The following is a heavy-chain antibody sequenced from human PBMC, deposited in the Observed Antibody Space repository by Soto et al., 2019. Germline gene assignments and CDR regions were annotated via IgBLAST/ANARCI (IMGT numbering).Heavy chain of an antibody. CDR2: ITHSSDTI. D-gene: IGHD3-22*01. Sequence: GGSLRLSCGASGFTFRDHAMNWVRQAPGKGLEWVSYITHSSDTIYYSDSVKGRFTISRDNAKNSLYLQMNSLRDEDTAVYYCARDHITMIVVVSGPYFDYWGQGTLVTVSS. J-gene: IGHJ4*02. CDR3: ARDHITMIVVVSGPYFDY. V-gene: IGHV3-48*02. CDR1: GFTFRDHA.